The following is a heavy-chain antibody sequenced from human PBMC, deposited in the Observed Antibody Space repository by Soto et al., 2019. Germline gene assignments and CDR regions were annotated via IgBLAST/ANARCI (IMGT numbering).Heavy chain of an antibody. V-gene: IGHV2-5*02. J-gene: IGHJ4*02. Sequence: QITLKESGPTLVKPTQTLTLTCTFSGFSLSTSGVGVGWIRQPPGRALEWLALIYWDDDKRYSPSLKSRLTLTTDTSKHQVVLTMTNMDPVNRSTCYCAHRRRGSSFEYCSRGTLVTVSS. CDR2: IYWDDDK. CDR3: AHRRRGSSFEY. CDR1: GFSLSTSGVG. D-gene: IGHD1-26*01.